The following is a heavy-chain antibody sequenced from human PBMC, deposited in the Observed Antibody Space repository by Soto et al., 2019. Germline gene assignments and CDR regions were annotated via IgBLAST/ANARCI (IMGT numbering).Heavy chain of an antibody. J-gene: IGHJ4*02. CDR1: GFTFSSYG. CDR3: ARDRYGSGTSPIDY. D-gene: IGHD3-10*01. Sequence: QVQLVESGGGVVQPGRSLRLSCAASGFTFSSYGMHWVRQAPGKGLEWVAVIWYDGSNKYYADSVKGRFTISRDNSKNTRYLQRNSLRAEDTAVYYCARDRYGSGTSPIDYWGQGTLVTVSS. V-gene: IGHV3-33*01. CDR2: IWYDGSNK.